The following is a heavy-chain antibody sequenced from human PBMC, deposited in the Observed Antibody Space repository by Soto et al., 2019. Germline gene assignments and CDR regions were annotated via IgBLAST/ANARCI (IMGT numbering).Heavy chain of an antibody. D-gene: IGHD3-22*01. V-gene: IGHV3-30-3*01. CDR3: ARGDSSAPGFDY. Sequence: SLRLSCAASGFTFSSYAMHWVRQAPGKGLEWVAVISYDGSNKYYADSVKGRFTISRDNSKNTLYLQMNSLRAEDTAVYYCARGDSSAPGFDYWGQGTLVTVYS. CDR2: ISYDGSNK. J-gene: IGHJ4*02. CDR1: GFTFSSYA.